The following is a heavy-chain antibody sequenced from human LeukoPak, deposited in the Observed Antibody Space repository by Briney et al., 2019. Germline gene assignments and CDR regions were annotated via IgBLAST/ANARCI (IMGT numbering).Heavy chain of an antibody. Sequence: SQTLSLTCTVSGGSISSGGYYWSWIRQHPGKGLEWIGYIYYSGSTYYNPSLKSRVTISVDTSKNQFSLKLSSVTAADTAAYYCASGLYYDILTGPAFDIWGQETMVTVSS. D-gene: IGHD3-9*01. J-gene: IGHJ3*02. CDR2: IYYSGST. CDR1: GGSISSGGYY. CDR3: ASGLYYDILTGPAFDI. V-gene: IGHV4-31*03.